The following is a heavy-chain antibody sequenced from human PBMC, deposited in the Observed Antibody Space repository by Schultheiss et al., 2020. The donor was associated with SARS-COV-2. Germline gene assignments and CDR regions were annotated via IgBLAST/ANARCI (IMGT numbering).Heavy chain of an antibody. Sequence: SQTLSLTCTVSGGSISSGGYYWSWIRQHPGKGLEWIGYIYYSGSTYYNPSLKSLVTISVDTSKNQFSLKLSSVTAADTAVYYCARGRYSRGMDVWGQGTTVTVSS. D-gene: IGHD1-1*01. V-gene: IGHV4-31*01. CDR1: GGSISSGGYY. J-gene: IGHJ6*02. CDR3: ARGRYSRGMDV. CDR2: IYYSGST.